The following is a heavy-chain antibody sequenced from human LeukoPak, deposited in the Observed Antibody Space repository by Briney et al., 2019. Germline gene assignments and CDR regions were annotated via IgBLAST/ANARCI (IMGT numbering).Heavy chain of an antibody. D-gene: IGHD3-10*01. CDR2: MYYSGST. CDR3: ASSSVTMALHYFDY. CDR1: GGSMSSYY. J-gene: IGHJ4*02. Sequence: PSETLSLTCTVSGGSMSSYYWTWIRQPPGKGLEWIGYMYYSGSTNYNPSLKSRVTISVDTSKNQFSLKLSSVTAADTAVYYCASSSVTMALHYFDYWGQGTLVTVSS. V-gene: IGHV4-59*01.